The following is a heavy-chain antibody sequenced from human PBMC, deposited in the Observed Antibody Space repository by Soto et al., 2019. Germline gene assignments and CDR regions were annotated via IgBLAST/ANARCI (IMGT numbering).Heavy chain of an antibody. CDR1: GFTFSSYS. J-gene: IGHJ3*02. Sequence: GGSLRLSCAASGFTFSSYSMNWVRQAPGKGLEWVSSISSSSSYIYYEDSVKGRFTISRDNAKNSLYLQMNSLRAEDTAVYYCARDGLTVTGAFDIWGQGTMVTVSS. CDR3: ARDGLTVTGAFDI. V-gene: IGHV3-21*01. CDR2: ISSSSSYI. D-gene: IGHD4-17*01.